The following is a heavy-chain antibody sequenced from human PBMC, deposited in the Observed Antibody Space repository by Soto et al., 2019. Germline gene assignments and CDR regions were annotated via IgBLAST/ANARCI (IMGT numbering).Heavy chain of an antibody. D-gene: IGHD6-19*01. CDR3: ASPSSGWENWFDP. J-gene: IGHJ5*02. Sequence: EVQLVESGGGLVQPGGSLRLSCAASGFTFNSYSMNWVRQAPGKGLEWVSYISSSSTTKYYTDSVKGRYTISRDNAKNSLYLQMKSLRDDDTAVYYCASPSSGWENWFDPWGQGTLVTVSS. CDR2: ISSSSTTK. CDR1: GFTFNSYS. V-gene: IGHV3-48*02.